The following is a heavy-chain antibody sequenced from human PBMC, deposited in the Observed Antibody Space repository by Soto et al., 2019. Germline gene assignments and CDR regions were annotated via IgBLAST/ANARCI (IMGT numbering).Heavy chain of an antibody. CDR2: ISSSSSTI. V-gene: IGHV3-48*02. Sequence: GGSLRLSCTASGFTFSSYSMNWVRQAPGKGLEWVSYISSSSSTIYYADSVKGRFTISRDNAKNSLYLQMNSLRDEDTAVYYCARGYGLRFLEWLAEYNWFDPWGQGTLVTVSS. CDR3: ARGYGLRFLEWLAEYNWFDP. CDR1: GFTFSSYS. D-gene: IGHD3-3*01. J-gene: IGHJ5*02.